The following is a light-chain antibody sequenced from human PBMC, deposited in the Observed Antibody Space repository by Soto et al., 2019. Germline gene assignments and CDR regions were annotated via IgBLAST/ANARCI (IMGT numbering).Light chain of an antibody. V-gene: IGKV3-20*01. J-gene: IGKJ1*01. CDR1: QSVSSSY. Sequence: EIVLTQSPGTLSLSPGERATLSCRASQSVSSSYLAWYQQNRGQAPRLLIYGASSRAPGIPDMFGGSGSGTDFTLTISRLEPEDFAVYYCQHYGRSRWTFGQGTKLEIK. CDR3: QHYGRSRWT. CDR2: GAS.